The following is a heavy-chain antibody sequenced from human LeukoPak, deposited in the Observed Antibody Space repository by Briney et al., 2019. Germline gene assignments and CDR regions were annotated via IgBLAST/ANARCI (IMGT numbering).Heavy chain of an antibody. CDR3: AKDNSGYEFDY. V-gene: IGHV3-9*01. CDR2: ISWNSGSI. CDR1: GFTFDDYA. J-gene: IGHJ4*02. Sequence: GGSLRLSCGASGFTFDDYAMHWVRQAPGKGLEWVSGISWNSGSIGYADSVKGRFTISRDNAKNSLYLQMNSLRAEDTALYYCAKDNSGYEFDYWGQGTLVTVSS. D-gene: IGHD5-12*01.